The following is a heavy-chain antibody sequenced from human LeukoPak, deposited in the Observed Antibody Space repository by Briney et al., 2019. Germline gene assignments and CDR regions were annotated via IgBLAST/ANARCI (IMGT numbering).Heavy chain of an antibody. CDR3: ARDVYSSGPNAFDI. CDR2: IYSGGST. D-gene: IGHD6-19*01. J-gene: IGHJ3*02. V-gene: IGHV3-53*01. CDR1: GFTVSSNY. Sequence: GGSLRLSCAASGFTVSSNYMNWVRQAPGKGLEWVSVIYSGGSTYYADSVKGRFTISRDNSKNTLYLQMNSLRAEDTAVYCCARDVYSSGPNAFDIWGQGTMVTVSS.